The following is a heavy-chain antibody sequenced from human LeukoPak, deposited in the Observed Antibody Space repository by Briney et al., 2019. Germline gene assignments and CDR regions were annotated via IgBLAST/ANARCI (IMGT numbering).Heavy chain of an antibody. J-gene: IGHJ5*02. CDR1: GYTFTTYG. D-gene: IGHD5-18*01. CDR2: ISAYNGNT. V-gene: IGHV1-18*04. Sequence: GASVKVSSKASGYTFTTYGISWGPEAPGQGLEWMGWISAYNGNTNYAQKLQGRVTMTTDTSTSTAYMELRSLRSDDTAVYYCARRRDTAMAGQNWFEPWGQGNLVTVSS. CDR3: ARRRDTAMAGQNWFEP.